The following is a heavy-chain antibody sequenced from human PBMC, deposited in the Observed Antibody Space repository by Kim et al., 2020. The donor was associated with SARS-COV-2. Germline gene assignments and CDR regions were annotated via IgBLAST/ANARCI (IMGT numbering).Heavy chain of an antibody. Sequence: GGSLRLSCAASGFTFSSYSMNWVRQAPGKGLEWVSYISSSSSTIYYADSVKGRFTISRDNAKNSLYLQMNSLRDEDTAVYYCAAGYCSGGSCYSEQDASFDYWGQGTLVTVSS. CDR3: AAGYCSGGSCYSEQDASFDY. CDR1: GFTFSSYS. J-gene: IGHJ4*02. V-gene: IGHV3-48*02. D-gene: IGHD2-15*01. CDR2: ISSSSSTI.